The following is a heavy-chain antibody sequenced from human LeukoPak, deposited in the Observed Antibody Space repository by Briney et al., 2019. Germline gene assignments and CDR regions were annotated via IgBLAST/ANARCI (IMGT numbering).Heavy chain of an antibody. CDR3: ARDQYDDDLSSNWFDP. J-gene: IGHJ5*02. CDR1: GFTFSSYG. CDR2: IWYDGSNK. Sequence: PGRSLRLSCAASGFTFSSYGMHWVRQAPGKGLEWVAVIWYDGSNKYYADSVKGRFTISRDNSKNTLYLQMNSLRAEDTAVYYCARDQYDDDLSSNWFDPWGQGTLVTVSS. V-gene: IGHV3-33*01. D-gene: IGHD3-3*01.